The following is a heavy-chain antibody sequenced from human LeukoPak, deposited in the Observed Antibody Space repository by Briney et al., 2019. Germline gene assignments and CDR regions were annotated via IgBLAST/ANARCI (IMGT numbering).Heavy chain of an antibody. J-gene: IGHJ4*02. D-gene: IGHD5-12*01. CDR3: ARDRDGYIN. CDR2: IYSGGST. CDR1: GFTFNSYA. V-gene: IGHV3-66*01. Sequence: GGSLRLSCAASGFTFNSYAMTWVRQAPGKGLEWVSVIYSGGSTYYADSVKGRFTISRDNSKNTLYLQMNSLRAEDTAVYYCARDRDGYINWGQGTLVTVSS.